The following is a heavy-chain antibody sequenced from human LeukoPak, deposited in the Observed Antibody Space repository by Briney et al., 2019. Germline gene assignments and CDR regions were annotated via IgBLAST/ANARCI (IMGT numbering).Heavy chain of an antibody. CDR3: AKDRNDYGDYLFDY. CDR1: GFTFSGSW. CDR2: IKQDGSEK. Sequence: GGSLGLSCAASGFTFSGSWMSWVRQAPGKGLEWVANIKQDGSEKYYVDSVKGRFTISRDNAKSSLYLQMNSLRVEDTAVYYCAKDRNDYGDYLFDYWGHGTLVTVSS. D-gene: IGHD4-17*01. V-gene: IGHV3-7*05. J-gene: IGHJ4*01.